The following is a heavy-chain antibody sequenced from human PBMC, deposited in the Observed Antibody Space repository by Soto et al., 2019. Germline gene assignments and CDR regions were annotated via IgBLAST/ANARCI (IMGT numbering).Heavy chain of an antibody. D-gene: IGHD3-16*01. CDR3: AHKGGGDRILDY. CDR1: GFSLSTRGVG. Sequence: QITLKESGPTLVKPTQTLTLTCTFSGFSLSTRGVGVGWIRQPPGKALVWLAIIYWDDDKRYSPSLKSRLTITKDTSKNQVVLTMTNMDPVDTATYYCAHKGGGDRILDYWGQGTLVTVSS. V-gene: IGHV2-5*02. J-gene: IGHJ4*02. CDR2: IYWDDDK.